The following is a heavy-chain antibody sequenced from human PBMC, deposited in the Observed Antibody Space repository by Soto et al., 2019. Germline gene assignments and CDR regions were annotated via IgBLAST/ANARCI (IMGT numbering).Heavy chain of an antibody. Sequence: EVQLVESGGGLVQPGRSLRLSCAASGFTFDDYAMHWVRQAPGKGLEWVSGISWNSGTMGYADSVKGRFTISRDNAKNSLYLQMNSLRAEDTALYYCAKEKGFGGVRKGMDVWGQGTTVTVSS. CDR2: ISWNSGTM. CDR3: AKEKGFGGVRKGMDV. CDR1: GFTFDDYA. D-gene: IGHD3-16*01. J-gene: IGHJ6*02. V-gene: IGHV3-9*01.